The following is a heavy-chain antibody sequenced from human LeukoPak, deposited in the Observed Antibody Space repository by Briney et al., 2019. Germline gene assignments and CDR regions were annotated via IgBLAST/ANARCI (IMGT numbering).Heavy chain of an antibody. Sequence: GGSLRLSCAASGFTFRSYNMNWVRQAPGKGLEWVSYISSSSSTIYYADSVKGRFTISRDNAKNSLYLQMNSLGAEDTAVYYCARDRGYSYDYFDYWGQGTLVTVSS. CDR1: GFTFRSYN. CDR2: ISSSSSTI. CDR3: ARDRGYSYDYFDY. J-gene: IGHJ4*02. D-gene: IGHD5-18*01. V-gene: IGHV3-48*01.